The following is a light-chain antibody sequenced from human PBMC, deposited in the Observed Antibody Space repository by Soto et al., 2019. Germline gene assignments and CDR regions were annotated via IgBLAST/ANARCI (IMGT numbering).Light chain of an antibody. CDR3: ASYAGTKLFV. CDR1: SSDVGFYNF. Sequence: QSALTQPPSASGSPGQSLTISCTGTSSDVGFYNFVSWYQQRPGKAPKLVIYEVTKRPSGVPDRFSGSKSGSTAPLTVSGLQADDEADYYCASYAGTKLFVFGSGTKLTVL. CDR2: EVT. J-gene: IGLJ1*01. V-gene: IGLV2-8*01.